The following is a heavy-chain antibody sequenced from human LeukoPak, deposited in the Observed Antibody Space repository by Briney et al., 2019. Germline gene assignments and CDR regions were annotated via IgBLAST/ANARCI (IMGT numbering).Heavy chain of an antibody. CDR3: ARGRCSSTSCRGWFDP. D-gene: IGHD2-2*01. CDR1: GYTFTSYD. J-gene: IGHJ5*02. Sequence: ASVKVSCKASGYTFTSYDINWVRQATGQGLEWMGWMNPNSGNTGYAQKFQGRVTMTRNTSISTAYTELSSLRSEDTAVYYCARGRCSSTSCRGWFDPWGQGTLVTVSS. CDR2: MNPNSGNT. V-gene: IGHV1-8*01.